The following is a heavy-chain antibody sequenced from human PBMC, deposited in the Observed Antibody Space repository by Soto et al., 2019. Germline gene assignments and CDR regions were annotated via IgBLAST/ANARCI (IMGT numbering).Heavy chain of an antibody. J-gene: IGHJ4*02. D-gene: IGHD6-6*01. CDR1: VGPVRNYL. V-gene: IGHV3-66*01. Sequence: GGSLTLACAVSVGPVRNYLMSCFRQAPGKGLEWVSVIYSGGNTYYADSVKGRFSISRDNSKNTLNLQMNSLRVEDTAVYYCARDPGSSTGHYWGQGTLVTVSS. CDR2: IYSGGNT. CDR3: ARDPGSSTGHY.